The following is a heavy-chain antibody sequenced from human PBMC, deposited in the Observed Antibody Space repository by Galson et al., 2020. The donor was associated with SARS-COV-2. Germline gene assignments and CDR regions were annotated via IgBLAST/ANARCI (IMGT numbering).Heavy chain of an antibody. J-gene: IGHJ4*02. V-gene: IGHV4-34*01. CDR1: GGSFSGYY. CDR3: ARHDSVVAYFDY. CDR2: INHSGST. Sequence: SETLSLTCAVYGGSFSGYYWCWIRQPPGKGLEWIGEINHSGSTNYNPSLKNRVSISVDTSENQFSLKLSSVTAADTAVYYCARHDSVVAYFDYWGQGALVTVSS. D-gene: IGHD3-22*01.